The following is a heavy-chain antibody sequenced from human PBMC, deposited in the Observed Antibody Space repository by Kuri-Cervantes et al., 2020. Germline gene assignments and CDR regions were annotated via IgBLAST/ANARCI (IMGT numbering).Heavy chain of an antibody. CDR1: GGSFSGYY. D-gene: IGHD4-17*01. CDR2: INHSGST. V-gene: IGHV4-34*01. Sequence: SETLSLTCAVYGGSFSGYYWSWIRQPPGKGLEWIGEINHSGSTNYNPSLKSRVTISVDTSKNQFSLKLSSVTAADTAVYYCARQGDGDLWGAFDIWGQGTMVTVSS. J-gene: IGHJ3*02. CDR3: ARQGDGDLWGAFDI.